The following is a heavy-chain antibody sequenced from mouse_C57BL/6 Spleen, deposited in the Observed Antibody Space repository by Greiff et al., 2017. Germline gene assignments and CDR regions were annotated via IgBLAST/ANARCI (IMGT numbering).Heavy chain of an antibody. V-gene: IGHV1-55*01. CDR3: ARDGIITDY. Sequence: QVQLQQPGTELVKPGASVKLSCKASGYTFTSYWMHWVKQRPGQGLEWIGDIYPGSGSTNYNEKFKSKATLTVDTSSSTAYMQLSSLTSEDSAVXYCARDGIITDYWGQGTTLTVSS. CDR1: GYTFTSYW. CDR2: IYPGSGST. J-gene: IGHJ2*01. D-gene: IGHD1-1*01.